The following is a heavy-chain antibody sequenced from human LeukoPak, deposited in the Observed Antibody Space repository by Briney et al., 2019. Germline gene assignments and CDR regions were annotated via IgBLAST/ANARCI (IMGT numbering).Heavy chain of an antibody. CDR3: ATDGSSGYYY. J-gene: IGHJ4*02. CDR2: IIPIFGTA. D-gene: IGHD3-22*01. Sequence: ASVKVSCKASGGTFSSYAISWVRQAPGQGLEWMGGIIPIFGTANYAQKFQGRVTITADESTSTAYMELSSLRSEDTAVYYCATDGSSGYYYWGQGTLVTVSS. V-gene: IGHV1-69*13. CDR1: GGTFSSYA.